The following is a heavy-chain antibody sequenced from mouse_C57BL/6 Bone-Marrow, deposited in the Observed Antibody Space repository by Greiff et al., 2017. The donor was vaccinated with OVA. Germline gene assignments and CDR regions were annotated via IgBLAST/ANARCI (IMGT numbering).Heavy chain of an antibody. D-gene: IGHD2-1*01. J-gene: IGHJ3*01. V-gene: IGHV1-53*01. CDR3: ASEDGNYFWAWFAY. Sequence: VKLQQPGTELVKPGASVKLSCKASGYTFTSYWMHWVKQRPGQGLEWIGNINPSNGGTNYNEKFKSKATLTVDKSSSTAYMQLSSLTSEDSAVYYCASEDGNYFWAWFAYRGQGTLVTVSA. CDR2: INPSNGGT. CDR1: GYTFTSYW.